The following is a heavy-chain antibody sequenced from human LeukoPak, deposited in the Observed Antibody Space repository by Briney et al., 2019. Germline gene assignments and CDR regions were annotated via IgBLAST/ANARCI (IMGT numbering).Heavy chain of an antibody. CDR3: ARGNLERTYYDILTGTYGMDV. CDR1: GGTFSSYA. CDR2: IIPIFGTA. J-gene: IGHJ6*04. V-gene: IGHV1-69*01. D-gene: IGHD3-9*01. Sequence: SVKVSCKASGGTFSSYAISWVRQAPGQGLEWMGGIIPIFGTANYAQKFQGRVTITADESTSTAYMELSSLRSEDTAVYYCARGNLERTYYDILTGTYGMDVWGKGTTATVSS.